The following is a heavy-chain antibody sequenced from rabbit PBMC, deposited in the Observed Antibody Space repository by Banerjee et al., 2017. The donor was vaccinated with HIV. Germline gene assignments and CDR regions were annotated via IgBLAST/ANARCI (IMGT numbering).Heavy chain of an antibody. Sequence: QEQLVESGGGLVQPGGSLKLSCKASRFDFSSYGVSWVRQAPGKGLEWIACIGGASSGSTYYASWAKGRFTITRSTSLNTVTLQVTSLTAADTATYFCARDRRDGTGYYFTLWGPGTLVTVS. D-gene: IGHD1-1*01. CDR3: ARDRRDGTGYYFTL. CDR2: IGGASSGST. J-gene: IGHJ4*01. V-gene: IGHV1S47*01. CDR1: RFDFSSYG.